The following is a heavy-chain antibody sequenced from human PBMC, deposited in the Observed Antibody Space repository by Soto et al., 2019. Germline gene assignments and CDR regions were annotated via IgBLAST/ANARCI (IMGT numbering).Heavy chain of an antibody. J-gene: IGHJ4*02. D-gene: IGHD3-22*01. CDR1: GGTFSRHA. CDR2: IIPIFGTA. V-gene: IGHV1-69*01. CDR3: ARGWGYDSNDYYYAY. Sequence: QVPLVPSGAEVRKPGSSVKVSCKASGGTFSRHAISWVRQAPGQGLEWMGGIIPIFGTANHAQKFQGRVTIIADESTSTVYMELSSLRSEDTAMYYCARGWGYDSNDYYYAYWGQGTLVIVSS.